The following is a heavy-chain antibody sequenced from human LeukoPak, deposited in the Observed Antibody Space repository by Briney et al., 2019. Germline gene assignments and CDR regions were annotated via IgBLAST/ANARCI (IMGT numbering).Heavy chain of an antibody. CDR1: GFTFSSYE. D-gene: IGHD3-3*01. CDR2: ISSSGSTI. V-gene: IGHV3-48*03. CDR3: AKRVPLTALDS. Sequence: GGSLRLSCAASGFTFSSYEMNWVRQAPGKGLEWVSYISSSGSTIYYADSVKGRFTISRDNSKNRLFLQMNSLRVEDSGVYYCAKRVPLTALDSWGQGTLVTVSS. J-gene: IGHJ5*01.